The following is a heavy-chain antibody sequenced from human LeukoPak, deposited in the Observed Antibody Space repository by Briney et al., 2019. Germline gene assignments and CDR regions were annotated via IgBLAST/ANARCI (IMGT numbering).Heavy chain of an antibody. CDR1: GFTFSTYG. J-gene: IGHJ4*02. CDR2: VWDDGNNK. Sequence: GGSLRLSCAASGFTFSTYGMHWVRQAPGKGLEWVAVVWDDGNNKDYADSVKGRFTISRDNSQNTLYLQMNSLRAEDTAVYYCARDYSSSSANFDSWGQGTLVAVSS. D-gene: IGHD6-6*01. CDR3: ARDYSSSSANFDS. V-gene: IGHV3-33*01.